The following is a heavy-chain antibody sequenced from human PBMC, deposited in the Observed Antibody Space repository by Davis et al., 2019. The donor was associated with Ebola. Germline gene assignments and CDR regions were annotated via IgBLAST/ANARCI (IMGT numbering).Heavy chain of an antibody. CDR3: ARGRLWLSYYYYGMDV. D-gene: IGHD5-18*01. J-gene: IGHJ6*04. Sequence: ESLKISCAASGFTVSSNYMSWVRQPPGKGLEWIGEINHSGSTNYNPSLKSRVTISVDTSKNQFSLKLSSVTAADTAVYYCARGRLWLSYYYYGMDVWGKGTTVTVSS. CDR2: INHSGST. CDR1: GFTVSSNY. V-gene: IGHV4-34*01.